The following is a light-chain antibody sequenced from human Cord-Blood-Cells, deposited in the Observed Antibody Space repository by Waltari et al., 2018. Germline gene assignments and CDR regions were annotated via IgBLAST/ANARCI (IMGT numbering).Light chain of an antibody. CDR2: LKRDGSH. CDR1: SGHSSHA. J-gene: IGLJ3*02. Sequence: QLLLTQSPSASASLGASVQLTCTLSSGHSSHAIAWHQQQPEKGPRYLLKLKRDGSHSKGDGIPKRFSGSSSGAERYLTISSLQSEDEADYYCQTWGTGIRVFGGGTKLTVL. CDR3: QTWGTGIRV. V-gene: IGLV4-69*01.